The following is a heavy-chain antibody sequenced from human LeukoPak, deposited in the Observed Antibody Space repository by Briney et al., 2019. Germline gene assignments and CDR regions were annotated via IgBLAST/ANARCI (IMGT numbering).Heavy chain of an antibody. D-gene: IGHD1-26*01. CDR1: GYTFTGYY. CDR3: ARNPGYSGSYNRVDY. Sequence: ASVKVSCKASGYTFTGYYMHWVRQAPGQGLEWMGWINPNSGGTNYAQKFQGRVTMTRDTSISTAYMELSRLRSDDTAVYYCARNPGYSGSYNRVDYWGQGTLVTVSS. CDR2: INPNSGGT. J-gene: IGHJ4*02. V-gene: IGHV1-2*02.